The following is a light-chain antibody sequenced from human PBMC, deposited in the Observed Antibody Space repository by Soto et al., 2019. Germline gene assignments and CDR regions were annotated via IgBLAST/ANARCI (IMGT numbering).Light chain of an antibody. CDR1: QSISSW. J-gene: IGKJ2*01. CDR2: DAS. Sequence: DIQMTQSPSTLSASVGDRVTITCRASQSISSWLAWYQQKPGKAPKLLIYDASSLESGVPSRFSGSGSGTEFTLTISSLQPDDFATYYCQQYNKVTRTFGQGTKLEIK. CDR3: QQYNKVTRT. V-gene: IGKV1-5*01.